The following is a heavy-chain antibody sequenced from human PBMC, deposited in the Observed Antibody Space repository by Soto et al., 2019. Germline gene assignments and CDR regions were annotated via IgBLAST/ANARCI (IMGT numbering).Heavy chain of an antibody. J-gene: IGHJ6*02. V-gene: IGHV4-30-2*01. D-gene: IGHD1-26*01. CDR2: IYQSVNT. CDR3: ASGSRVNYYYFDLDV. CDR1: GGSISSGGYS. Sequence: SETLSLTCAVSGGSISSGGYSWNWIRQPPGKGLEWIGYIYQSVNTYYNPSLESRVTISVDWSNNQFSLKLSSVTAADTAVYYCASGSRVNYYYFDLDVWGQGTTVTVS.